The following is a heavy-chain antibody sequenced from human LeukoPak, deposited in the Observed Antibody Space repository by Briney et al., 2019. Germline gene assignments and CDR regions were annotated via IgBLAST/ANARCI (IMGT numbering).Heavy chain of an antibody. CDR3: ARDTYYDSSGYYYEFDY. J-gene: IGHJ4*02. CDR2: IWYDGNNK. V-gene: IGHV3-33*01. D-gene: IGHD3-22*01. Sequence: GGSLRLSCAASGFTFSSYGMHWVRQAPGKGLEWVAVIWYDGNNKYYADSVKGRFTISRDNSKNTLYLQMNSLRAEDTAVYYCARDTYYDSSGYYYEFDYWGQGTLVTVSS. CDR1: GFTFSSYG.